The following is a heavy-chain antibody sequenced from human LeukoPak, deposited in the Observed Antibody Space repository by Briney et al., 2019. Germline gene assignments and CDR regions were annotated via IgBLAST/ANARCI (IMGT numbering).Heavy chain of an antibody. CDR2: IYYSGST. CDR1: GGSISSYY. V-gene: IGHV4-59*01. D-gene: IGHD3-22*01. Sequence: SETLSLTCSVSGGSISSYYWSWIRQPPGKGLEWIGYIYYSGSTNYNPSLKSRVTISVDTSKNQFSLKVSSVTAADTAVYYCARMGDYYDSSGYRHDAFDIWGQGTMVTVSS. CDR3: ARMGDYYDSSGYRHDAFDI. J-gene: IGHJ3*02.